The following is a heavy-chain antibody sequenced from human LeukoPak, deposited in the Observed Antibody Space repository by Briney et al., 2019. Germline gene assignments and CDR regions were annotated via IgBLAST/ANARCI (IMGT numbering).Heavy chain of an antibody. D-gene: IGHD6-13*01. CDR1: GFMFSSCA. Sequence: GGSLRLSCAASGFMFSSCATSWVRQAPGKGLEWVSTISGSGGSTYYADSVKGRFTISRDNSKNTLHLQMNTLRAEDTAVYYCASRIATAGSVDYWGQGTLVTVSS. CDR2: ISGSGGST. CDR3: ASRIATAGSVDY. V-gene: IGHV3-23*01. J-gene: IGHJ4*02.